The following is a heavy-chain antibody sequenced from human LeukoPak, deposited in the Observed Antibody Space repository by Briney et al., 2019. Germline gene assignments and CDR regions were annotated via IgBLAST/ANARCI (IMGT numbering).Heavy chain of an antibody. CDR3: ARDLGTSGWYTFDF. J-gene: IGHJ5*01. CDR1: GDSVSSKNGA. D-gene: IGHD6-19*01. Sequence: SQTLSLTCAISGDSVSSKNGAWNWIRQSPSRGLEWLGRTYYRSKWYDEYADSVKSRITISLDTLKNQFSLHVYSVTPEDTAVYYCARDLGTSGWYTFDFWGQGTLVTVSS. CDR2: TYYRSKWYD. V-gene: IGHV6-1*01.